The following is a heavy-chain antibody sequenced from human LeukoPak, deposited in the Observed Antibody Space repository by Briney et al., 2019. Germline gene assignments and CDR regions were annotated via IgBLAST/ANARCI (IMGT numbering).Heavy chain of an antibody. J-gene: IGHJ3*02. Sequence: GGSLRLSCAASGFTFSAFAMHWVRQAPGKGLEWVAVILYDGSNKYYADSVKGRLTISRDNSKNTLSLQVNSLRSEDTAMYFCAKGDYGGNSHTFDIWGQGTMVTVSS. CDR1: GFTFSAFA. V-gene: IGHV3-30*18. CDR3: AKGDYGGNSHTFDI. CDR2: ILYDGSNK. D-gene: IGHD4-23*01.